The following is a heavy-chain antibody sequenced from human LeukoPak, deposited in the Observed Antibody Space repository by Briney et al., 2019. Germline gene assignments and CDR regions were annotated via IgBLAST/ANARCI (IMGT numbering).Heavy chain of an antibody. CDR2: IYYSGST. D-gene: IGHD7-27*01. CDR3: ARGGRPGEYFDY. Sequence: ASGTLSLTCTVSGGSISSYYWSWIRQPPGKGLEWIGYIYYSGSTNYNPSLKSRVTISVDTSKNQFSLKLSSVTAADTAVYYCARGGRPGEYFDYWGQGTLVTVSS. J-gene: IGHJ4*02. CDR1: GGSISSYY. V-gene: IGHV4-59*01.